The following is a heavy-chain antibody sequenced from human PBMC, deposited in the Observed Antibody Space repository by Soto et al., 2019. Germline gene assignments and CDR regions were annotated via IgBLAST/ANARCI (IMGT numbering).Heavy chain of an antibody. D-gene: IGHD2-15*01. V-gene: IGHV1-69*13. CDR1: GGTFSSYA. CDR3: ASIVVVVAATQYYFDY. J-gene: IGHJ4*02. CDR2: IIPIFGTA. Sequence: ASVKVSCKASGGTFSSYAISWVRQAPGQGLEWMGGIIPIFGTANYAQKFQGRVTITADESTSTAYMELSSLRSEDTAVYYCASIVVVVAATQYYFDYWGQGTLVTVSS.